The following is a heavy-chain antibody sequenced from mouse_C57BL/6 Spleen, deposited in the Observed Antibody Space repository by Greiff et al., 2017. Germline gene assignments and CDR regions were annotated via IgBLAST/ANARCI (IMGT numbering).Heavy chain of an antibody. Sequence: VQLQQPGAELVMPGASVKLSCKASGYTFTSSWMHWVKQRPGQGLEWIGEIDPSDSYTNYNQTFKGTSTLTVDKSSSTAYMQLSSLTSEDSAVXYCARDDYGSSYYFDYWGQGTTLTVSS. CDR3: ARDDYGSSYYFDY. J-gene: IGHJ2*01. CDR1: GYTFTSSW. D-gene: IGHD1-1*01. V-gene: IGHV1-69*01. CDR2: IDPSDSYT.